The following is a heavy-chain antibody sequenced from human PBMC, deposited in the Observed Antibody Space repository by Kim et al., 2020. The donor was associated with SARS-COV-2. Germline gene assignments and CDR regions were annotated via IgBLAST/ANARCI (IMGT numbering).Heavy chain of an antibody. D-gene: IGHD3-22*01. CDR3: LSSGALSGHC. Sequence: GGSLRLSCVASGFTFSNYNMNWVRQAPGKGLEWLSLISSGATFIWNADSVKGRFTISRDDAENSLYLQMNSLRAEDTAVYYCLSSGALSGHCWGQGTLVTVSS. J-gene: IGHJ4*02. V-gene: IGHV3-21*05. CDR2: ISSGATFI. CDR1: GFTFSNYN.